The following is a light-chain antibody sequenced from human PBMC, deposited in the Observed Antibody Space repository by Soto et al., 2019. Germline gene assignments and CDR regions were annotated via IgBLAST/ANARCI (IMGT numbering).Light chain of an antibody. J-gene: IGLJ3*02. V-gene: IGLV2-14*01. CDR2: EVT. CDR1: SSDVGGYNH. CDR3: SSYTSSTTWV. Sequence: QSALPQPASVSGSPGQSITISCTGTSSDVGGYNHVSWFQQHPGKAPKLMIYEVTNRPSGVSNRFSGSKSGNTASLSISGLQAEDEADYFCSSYTSSTTWVFGGGTKVTVL.